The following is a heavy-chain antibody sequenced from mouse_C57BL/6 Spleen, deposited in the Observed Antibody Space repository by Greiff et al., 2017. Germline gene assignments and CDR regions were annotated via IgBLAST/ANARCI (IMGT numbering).Heavy chain of an antibody. CDR1: GYSITSGYY. J-gene: IGHJ2*01. V-gene: IGHV3-6*01. CDR2: ISYDGSN. D-gene: IGHD1-1*01. CDR3: ARDYFLDY. Sequence: EVQLVESGPGLVKPSQSLSLTCSVTGYSITSGYYWNWIRQFPGNKLEWMGYISYDGSNNYNPSLKNRISFTRDTSKNQFVLKLNSVTTEDTATYYCARDYFLDYWGQGTTLTVSS.